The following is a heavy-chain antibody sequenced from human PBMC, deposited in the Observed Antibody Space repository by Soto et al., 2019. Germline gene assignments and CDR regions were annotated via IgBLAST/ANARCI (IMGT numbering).Heavy chain of an antibody. CDR1: GYTFNSHG. CDR3: ARVRIVGAREIDF. J-gene: IGHJ4*02. V-gene: IGHV1-18*04. D-gene: IGHD1-26*01. CDR2: ISGYNGDI. Sequence: QVHLVQSGGEVKKPGASVKVSCKASGYTFNSHGITWVRQAPGQGLEWMGWISGYNGDINYEQKFQGRVTLSSDTLTSTVYLELKSLIFDDTAVYYCARVRIVGAREIDFWGQGTLVTVSS.